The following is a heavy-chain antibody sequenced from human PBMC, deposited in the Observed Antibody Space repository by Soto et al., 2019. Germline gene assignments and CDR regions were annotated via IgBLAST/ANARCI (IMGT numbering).Heavy chain of an antibody. CDR1: GGSISSSSYY. CDR2: IFYNGDT. CDR3: ARRRYGMATDI. J-gene: IGHJ4*02. Sequence: QVQLQESGPGLVKPSETLSLTCTISGGSISSSSYYWGWIRQPPGQGLVWIASIFYNGDTYYNASLKRRGTISADTSKKQFSLELRSVTATDTAVYYCARRRYGMATDIWGQGTLVTVSS. V-gene: IGHV4-39*01. D-gene: IGHD5-18*01.